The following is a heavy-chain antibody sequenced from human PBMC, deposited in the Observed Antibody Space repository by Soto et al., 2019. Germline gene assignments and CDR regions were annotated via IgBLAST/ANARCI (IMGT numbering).Heavy chain of an antibody. Sequence: GGSLRLSCAASGFTFSSYGMHWVRQAPGKGLEWVAVISYDGSNKYYADSVKGRFTISRDNARNTLSLQMNSLRAEDTAVYYCLNGDYYVGPGTLVTVSS. CDR2: ISYDGSNK. CDR1: GFTFSSYG. J-gene: IGHJ4*02. CDR3: LNGDYY. V-gene: IGHV3-30*03. D-gene: IGHD3-16*01.